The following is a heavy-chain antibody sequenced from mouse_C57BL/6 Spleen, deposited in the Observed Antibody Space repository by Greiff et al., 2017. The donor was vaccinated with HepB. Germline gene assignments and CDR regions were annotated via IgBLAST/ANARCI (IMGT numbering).Heavy chain of an antibody. CDR1: GYTFTSYW. CDR3: ATPYYSKAWFAY. Sequence: QVQLQQPGAELVKPGASVKVSCKASGYTFTSYWMHWVKQRPGQGLEWIGRIHPSDSDTNYNQKFKGKATLTVDKSSSTAYMQLSSLTSEDSAVYYCATPYYSKAWFAYWGQGTLVTVSA. V-gene: IGHV1-74*01. J-gene: IGHJ3*01. D-gene: IGHD2-5*01. CDR2: IHPSDSDT.